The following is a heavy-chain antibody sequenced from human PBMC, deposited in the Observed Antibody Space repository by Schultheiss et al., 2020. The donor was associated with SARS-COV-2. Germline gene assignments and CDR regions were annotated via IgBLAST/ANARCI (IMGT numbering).Heavy chain of an antibody. V-gene: IGHV3-9*01. J-gene: IGHJ6*02. CDR2: ISWNSGSI. CDR3: VKDVSTGGFAAGYYHGLDV. Sequence: GGSLRLSCAASGFTFDDYGMHWVRQVPRKGLEWVSGISWNSGSIGYADSVKGRFTLSRDNGKKSLYLQMHSLRAEDTALYYCVKDVSTGGFAAGYYHGLDVWGQGTTVTVSS. D-gene: IGHD2-8*02. CDR1: GFTFDDYG.